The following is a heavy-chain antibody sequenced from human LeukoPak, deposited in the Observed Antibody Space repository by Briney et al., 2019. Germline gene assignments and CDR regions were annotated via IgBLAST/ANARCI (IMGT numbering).Heavy chain of an antibody. J-gene: IGHJ4*02. CDR3: AGVLRYFDWLTDYFDY. D-gene: IGHD3-9*01. CDR2: IKQDGSER. Sequence: PGGSLRLSCAVSGFIFSSNWMSWVRQAPGKGLEWVANIKQDGSERYYVDSVKGRFTISRDNAKNSLYLQMNSLRAEDTAVYYCAGVLRYFDWLTDYFDYWGQGTPVTVSS. CDR1: GFIFSSNW. V-gene: IGHV3-7*01.